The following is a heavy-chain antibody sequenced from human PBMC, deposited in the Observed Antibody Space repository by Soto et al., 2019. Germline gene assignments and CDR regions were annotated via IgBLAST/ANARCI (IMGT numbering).Heavy chain of an antibody. Sequence: SETLSLTCTVSGGSISTSSHYWGWIRQPPGKGLEWIGYIYYSGSTYYNPSLKSRVTISVDTSKSQFSLKLSSVTAADTAVYHCASLFYYDSSGFYYFFDYWGQGTLVTVSS. CDR2: IYYSGST. D-gene: IGHD3-22*01. V-gene: IGHV4-39*01. CDR1: GGSISTSSHY. CDR3: ASLFYYDSSGFYYFFDY. J-gene: IGHJ4*02.